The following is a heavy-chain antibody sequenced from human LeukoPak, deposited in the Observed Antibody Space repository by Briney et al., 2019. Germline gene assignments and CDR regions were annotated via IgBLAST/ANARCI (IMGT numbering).Heavy chain of an antibody. Sequence: ASVKVSCKASGYTFTNYFMHWVRQAPGQGLEWMGRINPNSGGTKYAQKFQGRVTMTTDTSINTAYLELSRLRSDDTAVYYCARGYSSSWLDHWGQGTLVTVSS. V-gene: IGHV1-2*06. D-gene: IGHD6-13*01. CDR3: ARGYSSSWLDH. CDR1: GYTFTNYF. J-gene: IGHJ5*02. CDR2: INPNSGGT.